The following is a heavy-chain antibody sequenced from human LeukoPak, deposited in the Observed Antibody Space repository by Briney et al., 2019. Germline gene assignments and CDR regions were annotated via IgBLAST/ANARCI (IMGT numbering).Heavy chain of an antibody. Sequence: GGSLRLSCAASGFTISSYSMNWVRQAPGKGLEWVSYISSSNSTIYYADSVKGRFTISRDNAKNSLYLQMNSLRAEDTAVYYCARDADLGMDVWGQGTTVTVSS. CDR1: GFTISSYS. CDR3: ARDADLGMDV. D-gene: IGHD3-3*01. V-gene: IGHV3-48*01. CDR2: ISSSNSTI. J-gene: IGHJ6*02.